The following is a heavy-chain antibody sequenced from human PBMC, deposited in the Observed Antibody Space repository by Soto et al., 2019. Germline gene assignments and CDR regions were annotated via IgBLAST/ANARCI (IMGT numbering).Heavy chain of an antibody. CDR2: ISYSGST. D-gene: IGHD1-26*01. Sequence: SETLSLTCTVSGGSVSSGTYYWSWIRQPPGKGLEWIGHISYSGSTNYNPSLKSRVTISLQESKNQFSLNLSSMTAADTAVYYCARTTGTGDIVAVTLARYYFGYWGQGTLVTVSS. CDR3: ARTTGTGDIVAVTLARYYFGY. CDR1: GGSVSSGTYY. J-gene: IGHJ4*02. V-gene: IGHV4-61*01.